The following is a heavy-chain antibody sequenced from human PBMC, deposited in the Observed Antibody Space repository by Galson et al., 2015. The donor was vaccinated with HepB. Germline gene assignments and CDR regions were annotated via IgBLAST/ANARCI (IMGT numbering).Heavy chain of an antibody. CDR2: IKQDGSEK. CDR1: GFTFSSYW. V-gene: IGHV3-7*03. Sequence: SLRLSCAASGFTFSSYWMGWVRQAPGKGLEWVANIKQDGSEKYYVDSVKGRFTISRDNAKNSLYLQMNSLRAEDTAVYYCARDVSKAGYGDYGVYYYYGMDVWGQGTTVTVSS. J-gene: IGHJ6*02. CDR3: ARDVSKAGYGDYGVYYYYGMDV. D-gene: IGHD4-17*01.